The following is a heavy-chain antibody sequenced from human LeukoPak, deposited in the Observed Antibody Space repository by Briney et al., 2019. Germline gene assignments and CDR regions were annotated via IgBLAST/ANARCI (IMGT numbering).Heavy chain of an antibody. D-gene: IGHD4-11*01. CDR3: ARVATVTSSISCSSWLGGYMDV. J-gene: IGHJ6*03. CDR1: GFTFSSYS. CDR2: ISSSSSYI. Sequence: GGSLRLSCAASGFTFSSYSMNWVRQAPGKGLEWVSSISSSSSYIYYADTVKGRFTISRDNAQNSLYLQMNSMRAEDTAVYYCARVATVTSSISCSSWLGGYMDVWGKGTTVTVSS. V-gene: IGHV3-21*01.